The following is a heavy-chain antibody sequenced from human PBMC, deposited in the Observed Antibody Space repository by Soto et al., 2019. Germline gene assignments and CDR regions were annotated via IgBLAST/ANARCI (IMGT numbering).Heavy chain of an antibody. J-gene: IGHJ4*02. CDR2: IIPIFGTA. D-gene: IGHD4-17*01. Sequence: GASVKVSCKASGGTFSSYAISWVRQAPGQGLEWMGGIIPIFGTANYAQKFQGRVTITADESTSTAYMELSSLRSEDTAVYYCARSGDYGDYLLANWGQGTLVTVSS. CDR3: ARSGDYGDYLLAN. V-gene: IGHV1-69*13. CDR1: GGTFSSYA.